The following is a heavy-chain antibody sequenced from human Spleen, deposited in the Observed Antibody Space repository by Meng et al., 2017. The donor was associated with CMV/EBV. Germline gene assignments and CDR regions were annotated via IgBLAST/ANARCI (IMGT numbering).Heavy chain of an antibody. CDR2: IYGDGRT. Sequence: GGSLRLSCAASGFTFSNYAMSWVRQAPGKGLEWVSGIYGDGRTYYADFVKGRFTISRDDSKNTVFLQMDSLRAEDSAVYSCASGPFKNWGQGTLVTVSS. CDR1: GFTFSNYA. CDR3: ASGPFKN. J-gene: IGHJ4*02. V-gene: IGHV3-53*01.